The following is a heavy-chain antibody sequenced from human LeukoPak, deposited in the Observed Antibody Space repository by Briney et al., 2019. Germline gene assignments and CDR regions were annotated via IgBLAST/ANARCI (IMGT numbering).Heavy chain of an antibody. CDR1: GFTFSSYG. CDR2: ISYDGSNK. D-gene: IGHD3-16*02. CDR3: ARDKSPYDYVWGSYRPVDY. Sequence: GRSLRLSCAASGFTFSSYGMHWVRQAPGKGLEWVAVISYDGSNKYYADSVKGRFTISRDNSKNTLYLQMNSLRAEDTAVYYCARDKSPYDYVWGSYRPVDYWGQGTLVTVSS. J-gene: IGHJ4*02. V-gene: IGHV3-30*03.